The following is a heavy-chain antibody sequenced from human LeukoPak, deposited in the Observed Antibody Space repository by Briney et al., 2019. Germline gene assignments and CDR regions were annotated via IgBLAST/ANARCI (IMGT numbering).Heavy chain of an antibody. V-gene: IGHV4-34*01. CDR3: ARDQGSIILGYFDY. J-gene: IGHJ4*02. D-gene: IGHD1-14*01. CDR1: GGSFNGYY. CDR2: INHSGST. Sequence: SETLSLTCAVYGGSFNGYYWSWIRQPPGKGLEWIGEINHSGSTNYNPSLQSRVTISVDTSKNQFSLQLSSVTAADTAVYYCARDQGSIILGYFDYWGQGTLVTVSS.